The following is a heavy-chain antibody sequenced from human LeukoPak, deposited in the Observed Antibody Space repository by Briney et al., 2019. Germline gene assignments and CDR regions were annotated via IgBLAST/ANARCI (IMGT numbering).Heavy chain of an antibody. CDR2: ISSSGSTI. V-gene: IGHV3-48*03. Sequence: GGSLRLSCAASGFTFSSYEMNWVRQAPGKGLEWVSYISSSGSTIYYADSVKGRFTISRDNAKNSLYLQMNSLRAEDTAVYYCARARYYYDSSGYSRYDAFDIWGQGTMVTVSS. J-gene: IGHJ3*02. D-gene: IGHD3-22*01. CDR3: ARARYYYDSSGYSRYDAFDI. CDR1: GFTFSSYE.